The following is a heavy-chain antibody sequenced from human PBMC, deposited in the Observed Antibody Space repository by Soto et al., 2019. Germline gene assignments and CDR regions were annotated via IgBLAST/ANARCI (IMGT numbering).Heavy chain of an antibody. CDR3: ARAAYGSGNYYAPHYYYAMDV. J-gene: IGHJ6*02. D-gene: IGHD3-10*01. CDR1: CVSIINYY. CDR2: ILYTGNT. V-gene: IGHV4-59*01. Sequence: SETLSLTCTFSCVSIINYYWSWIRQPPGKGLEWLGYILYTGNTNYNPSLKSRVTISVDTSKNQVSLELTSVTTADTAVYFCARAAYGSGNYYAPHYYYAMDVWGQGTTVTVSS.